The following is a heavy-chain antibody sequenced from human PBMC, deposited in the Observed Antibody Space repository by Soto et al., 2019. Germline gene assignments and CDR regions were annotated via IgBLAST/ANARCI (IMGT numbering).Heavy chain of an antibody. Sequence: SETLSLTCAVYGGSFSGYYWSWIRQPPGKGLEWIGEINHSGSTNYNPSLKSRVTISVDTSKNQFSLKLSSVTAADTAVYYCARGRVVITTRYYYYYGMDVWGQGTTVTVSS. CDR3: ARGRVVITTRYYYYYGMDV. J-gene: IGHJ6*02. CDR1: GGSFSGYY. V-gene: IGHV4-34*01. CDR2: INHSGST. D-gene: IGHD3-22*01.